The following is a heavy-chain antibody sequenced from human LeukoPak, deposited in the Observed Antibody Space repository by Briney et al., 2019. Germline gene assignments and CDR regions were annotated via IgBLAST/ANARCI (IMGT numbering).Heavy chain of an antibody. J-gene: IGHJ6*04. CDR3: ARPRSGSYTTPLVV. CDR1: GGSISSSSYY. Sequence: SETLSLTCTVSGGSISSSSYYWGWIRQPPGKGLEWIGSIYYSGSTYYNPSPKSRVTISVDTSKNQFSLKPSSVTAADTAVYYCARPRSGSYTTPLVVWGKGTTVTVSS. D-gene: IGHD1-26*01. CDR2: IYYSGST. V-gene: IGHV4-39*01.